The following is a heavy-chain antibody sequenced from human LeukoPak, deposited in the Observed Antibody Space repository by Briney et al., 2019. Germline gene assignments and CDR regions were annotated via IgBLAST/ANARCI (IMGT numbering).Heavy chain of an antibody. D-gene: IGHD6-19*01. V-gene: IGHV3-23*01. J-gene: IGHJ4*02. CDR3: AKGGYSSGWRNYFDY. CDR1: GFTFSSYG. CDR2: ISATGGST. Sequence: PGESLGLSCAASGFTFSSYGITWVRQAPGKGLEWVSTISATGGSTYYADSVKGRFTISRDNSKDTLYLQMNSLRAEDTAVYYCAKGGYSSGWRNYFDYWGQGTLVTVSS.